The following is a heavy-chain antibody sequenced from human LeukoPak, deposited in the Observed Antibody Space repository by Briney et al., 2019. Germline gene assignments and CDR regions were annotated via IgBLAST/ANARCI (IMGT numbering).Heavy chain of an antibody. CDR3: VRAIQGIAGF. J-gene: IGHJ1*01. CDR2: INGERNIT. Sequence: PGGSLRLSCAASGFAFSNYWMHWVRQPPGKGLVWVSRINGERNITTYADSVKGRFTISRDNAKNTLSLQMNGLTAADTATYYCVRAIQGIAGFWGQGILVTVSS. V-gene: IGHV3-74*01. CDR1: GFAFSNYW. D-gene: IGHD6-13*01.